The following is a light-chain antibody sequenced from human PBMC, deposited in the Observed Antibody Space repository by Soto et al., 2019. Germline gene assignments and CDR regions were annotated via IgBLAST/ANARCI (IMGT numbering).Light chain of an antibody. CDR3: QHYGSSPTT. J-gene: IGKJ1*01. Sequence: EIVLTQSPGTLSLSPGERATLSCRASQSVFNNHIGWYQQKPGQAPRRLIFGASFRATGIPDRFSGSGSGTDFTLTISRLEPEDFAVYYCQHYGSSPTTFGQGPKVDIK. CDR2: GAS. CDR1: QSVFNNH. V-gene: IGKV3-20*01.